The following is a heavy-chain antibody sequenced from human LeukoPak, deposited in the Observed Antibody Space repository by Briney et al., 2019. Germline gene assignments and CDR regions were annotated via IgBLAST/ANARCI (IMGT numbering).Heavy chain of an antibody. D-gene: IGHD5-12*01. Sequence: GGSLRLSCVGSEFIFGSYWMSWVRQAPGKGLEWVANIKQDGSEKYYVDSVKGRFTVFRDNDKNSLYLQMNRLRAEDTAMYFCARGYKSEPPAKYGMDVWGRGTTVNVSS. V-gene: IGHV3-7*01. CDR3: ARGYKSEPPAKYGMDV. J-gene: IGHJ6*02. CDR1: EFIFGSYW. CDR2: IKQDGSEK.